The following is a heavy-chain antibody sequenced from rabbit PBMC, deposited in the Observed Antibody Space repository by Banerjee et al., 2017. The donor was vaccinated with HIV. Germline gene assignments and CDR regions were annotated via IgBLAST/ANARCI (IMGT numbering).Heavy chain of an antibody. J-gene: IGHJ3*01. V-gene: IGHV1S40*01. Sequence: QSLEESGGDLVKPGASLTLTCTASGFSFSSTYYMCWVRQAPGKGLEWIACIAAGGSGATYYATWVNGRFSGSKTSSTTVTLQMTSLTAADTATYFCARGTNYAGGGYALWGQGTLVTVS. D-gene: IGHD8-1*01. CDR1: GFSFSSTYY. CDR3: ARGTNYAGGGYAL. CDR2: IAAGGSGAT.